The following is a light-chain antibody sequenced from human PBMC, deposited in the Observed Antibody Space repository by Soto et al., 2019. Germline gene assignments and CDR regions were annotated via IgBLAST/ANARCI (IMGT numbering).Light chain of an antibody. CDR2: DAS. CDR3: QQYNNWPPIT. J-gene: IGKJ5*01. CDR1: QSLSVNY. Sequence: EIVLTQSPATLSLSPGERATLSCRASQSLSVNYLAWYQQKPGQPPRLLIYDASSRAAGIPDRFSGSGSGTDFTLTISRLEPEDFAVYYCQQYNNWPPITFGQGTRLEIK. V-gene: IGKV3D-20*02.